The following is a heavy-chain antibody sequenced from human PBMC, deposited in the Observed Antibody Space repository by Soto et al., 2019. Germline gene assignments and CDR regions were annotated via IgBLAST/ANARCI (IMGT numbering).Heavy chain of an antibody. D-gene: IGHD6-13*01. Sequence: EVHLVESGGGSVQPGGSLRLSCAASGFTFSSYSLNWVRQAPGKGLEWVSYITSSGTTVYYADPVRGRFTISRDNAKNSLYLQMNSLRDDDTAVYYCARGSSNWAYYFDFWGQGTLVTVSS. CDR2: ITSSGTTV. CDR3: ARGSSNWAYYFDF. J-gene: IGHJ4*02. V-gene: IGHV3-48*02. CDR1: GFTFSSYS.